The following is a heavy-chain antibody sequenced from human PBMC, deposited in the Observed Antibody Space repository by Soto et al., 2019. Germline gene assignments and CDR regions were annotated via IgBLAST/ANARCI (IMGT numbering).Heavy chain of an antibody. V-gene: IGHV4-30-2*01. D-gene: IGHD6-13*01. CDR1: GGSISSGGYS. Sequence: PSETLSLTCAFSGGSISSGGYSWGWIRQPPGKGLEWIGYIYHSGSTYHNPSLKSRVTISVDRSKNQFSLKLSSVTAADTAVYYCARGGLRIAAAGNWFAPWSQGTLVTVSS. CDR3: ARGGLRIAAAGNWFAP. CDR2: IYHSGST. J-gene: IGHJ5*02.